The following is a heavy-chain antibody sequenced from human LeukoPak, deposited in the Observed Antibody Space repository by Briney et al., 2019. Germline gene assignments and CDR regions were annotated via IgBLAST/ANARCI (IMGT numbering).Heavy chain of an antibody. Sequence: SETLSLTCTVSGGSISSYYWSWIRQPPGKGLEWIGYIYYSGSTNYNPSLKSRVTISVDTSKNQFSLKLSSVTAADTAVYYCARDLPDFWSGYYDSWGQGTLVTVSP. D-gene: IGHD3-3*01. J-gene: IGHJ4*02. V-gene: IGHV4-59*01. CDR1: GGSISSYY. CDR3: ARDLPDFWSGYYDS. CDR2: IYYSGST.